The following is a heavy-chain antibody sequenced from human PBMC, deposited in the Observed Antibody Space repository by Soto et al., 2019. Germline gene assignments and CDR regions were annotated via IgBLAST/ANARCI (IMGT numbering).Heavy chain of an antibody. CDR1: GFTFSSYA. V-gene: IGHV3-23*01. Sequence: EVQLLESGGGLVQPGGSLRLSCAASGFTFSSYAMRWVRQAPVKGLEWVSAISGSGGSTYYADPVKSRFTISRDNSKNTLYLQMNSLRAEDTAVYYCARRGSGSYYDYWGQGTLVTVSS. D-gene: IGHD1-26*01. CDR3: ARRGSGSYYDY. CDR2: ISGSGGST. J-gene: IGHJ4*02.